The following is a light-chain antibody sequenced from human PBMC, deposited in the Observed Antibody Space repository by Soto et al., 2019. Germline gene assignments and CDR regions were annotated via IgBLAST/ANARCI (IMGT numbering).Light chain of an antibody. CDR1: QDISSW. CDR3: QQANSFSPT. V-gene: IGKV1D-12*01. Sequence: DIQMTQSPSSVSASVGDRVTITCRASQDISSWLAWYQQKPGQAPKLLIYAASTLQSGVPSRFSGSGSGTDFTLTISCLQPEDFATYYCQQANSFSPTFGQGTRLEIK. J-gene: IGKJ5*01. CDR2: AAS.